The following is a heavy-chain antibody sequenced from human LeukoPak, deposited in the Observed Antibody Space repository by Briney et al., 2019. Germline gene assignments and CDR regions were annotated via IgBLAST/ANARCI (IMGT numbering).Heavy chain of an antibody. Sequence: GGSLRLSCAASGFTFSSYSMNWARQAPGKGLEWVSYISYSSSTIYYADSVKGRFTISRDNAKNSLYLQMNSLRAEDTAVYYCARVINFYYYMDVWGKGTTVTISS. CDR1: GFTFSSYS. V-gene: IGHV3-48*04. J-gene: IGHJ6*03. CDR2: ISYSSSTI. D-gene: IGHD2/OR15-2a*01. CDR3: ARVINFYYYMDV.